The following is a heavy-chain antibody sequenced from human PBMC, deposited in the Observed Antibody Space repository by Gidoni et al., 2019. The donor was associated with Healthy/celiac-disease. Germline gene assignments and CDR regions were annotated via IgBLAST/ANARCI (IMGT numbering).Heavy chain of an antibody. V-gene: IGHV1-69*01. J-gene: IGHJ4*02. CDR2: IIPIFGTA. CDR1: GGTFSSHA. Sequence: QVQLVQSGAEVKKPGSSVQVSCKASGGTFSSHAISWVRQAPGQGLEWMGGIIPIFGTANYAQKFQGRVTITADESTSTAYMELSSLRSEDTAVYYCARVGRDYYGSGPNYYFDYWGQGTLVTVSS. D-gene: IGHD3-10*01. CDR3: ARVGRDYYGSGPNYYFDY.